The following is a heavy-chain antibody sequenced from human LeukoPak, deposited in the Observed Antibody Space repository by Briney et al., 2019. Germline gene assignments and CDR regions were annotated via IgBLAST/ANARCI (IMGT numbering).Heavy chain of an antibody. Sequence: GGSLRLSCAASGFTFSSYEMNWVRQAPGKGLEWVSYISSSGSTIYYADSVKGRFTISRDNAKNSLYLQMNSLRAEDKAVYYCARELVVPAAIHYYYYGMDVWGQGTTVTVSS. J-gene: IGHJ6*02. V-gene: IGHV3-48*03. CDR3: ARELVVPAAIHYYYYGMDV. CDR2: ISSSGSTI. CDR1: GFTFSSYE. D-gene: IGHD2-2*01.